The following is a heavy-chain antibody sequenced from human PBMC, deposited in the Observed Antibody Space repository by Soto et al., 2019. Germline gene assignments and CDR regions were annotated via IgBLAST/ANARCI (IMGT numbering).Heavy chain of an antibody. D-gene: IGHD3-22*01. V-gene: IGHV3-48*02. Sequence: LRLSCAASGFTFSNYNMNWVRQAPGKGLEWVSYISSIASTIYYADSVKGRFTISRDNAKNSLYLQMNNLRDEDTAVYYCARGLDYDSSGYYLDFWGQGTLVTVSS. CDR2: ISSIASTI. CDR1: GFTFSNYN. CDR3: ARGLDYDSSGYYLDF. J-gene: IGHJ4*02.